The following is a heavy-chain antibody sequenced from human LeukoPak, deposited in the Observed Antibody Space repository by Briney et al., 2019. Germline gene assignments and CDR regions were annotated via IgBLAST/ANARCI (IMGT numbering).Heavy chain of an antibody. D-gene: IGHD3-3*01. CDR2: ISAYNGNT. CDR1: GHTFTSYG. CDR3: ARSTYYDFWSGYLFDY. Sequence: ASVKVSCKASGHTFTSYGISWVRQAPGQGLEWMGWISAYNGNTNYAQKLQGRVTMTTDTSTSTAYMELRSLRSDDTAVYYCARSTYYDFWSGYLFDYWGQGTLVTVSS. J-gene: IGHJ4*02. V-gene: IGHV1-18*01.